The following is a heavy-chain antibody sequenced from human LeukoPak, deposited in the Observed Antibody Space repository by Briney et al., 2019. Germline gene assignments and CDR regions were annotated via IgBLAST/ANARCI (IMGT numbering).Heavy chain of an antibody. CDR1: GGSISSCY. J-gene: IGHJ5*02. Sequence: PSETLSLTCTVSGGSISSCYWSWIRQPPGKGLEWIGYIYYSGSTNYNPSLKSRVTISVDTSKNQFSLKLSSVTAADTAVYYCARAQGRDFWSGYPNWFDPWGQGTLVTVSS. D-gene: IGHD3-3*01. CDR3: ARAQGRDFWSGYPNWFDP. V-gene: IGHV4-59*01. CDR2: IYYSGST.